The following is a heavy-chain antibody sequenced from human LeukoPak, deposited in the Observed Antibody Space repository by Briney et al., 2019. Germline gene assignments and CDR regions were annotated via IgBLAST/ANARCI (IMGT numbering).Heavy chain of an antibody. D-gene: IGHD3-22*01. V-gene: IGHV4-59*08. CDR1: GGSISSYY. CDR2: IYYSGST. CDR3: ARGTYYYDSSGYYYYYYGMDV. Sequence: SETLSLTCTVSGGSISSYYWSWIRQPPGKGLEWIGYIYYSGSTNYNPSLKSRVTISVDTSKNQFSLKLSSVTAADTAVYYCARGTYYYDSSGYYYYYYGMDVWGQGTTVTVSS. J-gene: IGHJ6*02.